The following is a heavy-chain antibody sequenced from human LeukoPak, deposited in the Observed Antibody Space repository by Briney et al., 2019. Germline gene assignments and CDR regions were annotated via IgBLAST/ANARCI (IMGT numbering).Heavy chain of an antibody. CDR3: ARTGAGYYYYSMDV. Sequence: ASETLSLTCIVSGYSISSGYYWGWIRQPPGNGREWIGTIYRSGSTYSNPSLRGRVTISVETSKNQFSLKLSSVPAADTAVYYCARTGAGYYYYSMDVWGKGTTVTVSS. CDR1: GYSISSGYY. CDR2: IYRSGST. D-gene: IGHD1-26*01. V-gene: IGHV4-38-2*02. J-gene: IGHJ6*03.